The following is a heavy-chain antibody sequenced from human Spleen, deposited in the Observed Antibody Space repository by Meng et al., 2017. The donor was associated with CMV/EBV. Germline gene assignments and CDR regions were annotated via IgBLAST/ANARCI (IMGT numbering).Heavy chain of an antibody. CDR2: IKPSDGST. Sequence: QVQLVQSGAEVKKPGASLKISCKASGYTFTSYYMHWMRQAPGQGLEWVGIIKPSDGSTTYTQKFKGRVTMTWDTSTSTVYLELSSLRSDDTAVFYCAREMPHTYYFDFWGQRTLVTVSS. J-gene: IGHJ4*02. V-gene: IGHV1-46*01. D-gene: IGHD2-2*01. CDR3: AREMPHTYYFDF. CDR1: GYTFTSYY.